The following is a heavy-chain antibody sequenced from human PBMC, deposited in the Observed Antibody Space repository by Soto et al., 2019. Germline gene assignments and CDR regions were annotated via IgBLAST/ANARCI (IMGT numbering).Heavy chain of an antibody. CDR3: ARVAYYYFWSAPGERFDP. Sequence: PSETLSLTCTISGGSISSGDYYWNWIRQPPGKGLEWIGNIYYNGSTHYNPSLKSRITISIDTSRTQFSLKLSSVTAADTAVYFCARVAYYYFWSAPGERFDPWGQGTLVTVSS. D-gene: IGHD3-3*01. V-gene: IGHV4-30-4*01. CDR1: GGSISSGDYY. J-gene: IGHJ5*02. CDR2: IYYNGST.